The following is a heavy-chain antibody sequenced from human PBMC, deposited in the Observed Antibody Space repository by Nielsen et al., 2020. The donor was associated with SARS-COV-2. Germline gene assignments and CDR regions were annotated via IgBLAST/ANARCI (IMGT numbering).Heavy chain of an antibody. V-gene: IGHV3-30*03. J-gene: IGHJ4*01. CDR3: ASGLWTEFDY. CDR1: GFTFSSLW. Sequence: GESLKISCVASGFTFSSLWMHWVRQAPGKGLEWVAVISYDGSNKYYADSVKGRFTISRDNSKNTLYLQMNSLRAEDTAVYYCASGLWTEFDYWGQEPWSPSPQ. CDR2: ISYDGSNK. D-gene: IGHD5-18*01.